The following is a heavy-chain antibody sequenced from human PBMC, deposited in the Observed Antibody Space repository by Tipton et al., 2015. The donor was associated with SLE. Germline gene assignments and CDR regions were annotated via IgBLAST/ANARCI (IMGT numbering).Heavy chain of an antibody. CDR3: ARTPRDRYNWNDGEFDY. Sequence: SLRLSCAASGFTFSSYSMNWVRQAPGKGLEWVSYISSSSSTIYYADSVKGRFTISRDNAKSSLYLQMNSLRAEDTAVYYCARTPRDRYNWNDGEFDYWGQGTLVTVSS. CDR1: GFTFSSYS. V-gene: IGHV3-48*04. CDR2: ISSSSSTI. D-gene: IGHD1-1*01. J-gene: IGHJ4*02.